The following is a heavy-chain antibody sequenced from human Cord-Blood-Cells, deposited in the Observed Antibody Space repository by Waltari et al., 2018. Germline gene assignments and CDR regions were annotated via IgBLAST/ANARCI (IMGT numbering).Heavy chain of an antibody. CDR1: GFTVSSNY. CDR2: IYGGGST. Sequence: EVQLVESGGGLIQPGGSLRLSCAASGFTVSSNYMSLVRQALGQGLEWGAVIYGGGSTYNADSVKGRFTSSRDNAKNSLYLQMNSLRAEDTAVYYCARVDGDYTFDYWGQGTLVTVSS. J-gene: IGHJ4*02. D-gene: IGHD4-17*01. CDR3: ARVDGDYTFDY. V-gene: IGHV3-53*01.